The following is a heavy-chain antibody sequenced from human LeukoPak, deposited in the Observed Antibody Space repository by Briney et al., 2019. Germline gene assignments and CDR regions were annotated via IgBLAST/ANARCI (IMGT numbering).Heavy chain of an antibody. Sequence: GASVKVSCKASGYSFTGYYLHWVRQAPGQGLEWMGWISAYNGNTDYAQKLQGRVTMTTDTSTSTAYMELRSLRSEHTAVYFCARAYYHDTSSYQGFDFWGQGTLVTVSS. V-gene: IGHV1-18*04. D-gene: IGHD3-22*01. CDR3: ARAYYHDTSSYQGFDF. J-gene: IGHJ4*02. CDR1: GYSFTGYY. CDR2: ISAYNGNT.